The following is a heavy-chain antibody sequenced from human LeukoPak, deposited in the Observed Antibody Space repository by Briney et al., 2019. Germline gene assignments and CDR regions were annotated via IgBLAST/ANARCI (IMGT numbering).Heavy chain of an antibody. CDR2: IYPGDSDT. CDR3: ARQTYYYDSSGTKYYFDY. V-gene: IGHV5-51*01. Sequence: GESLKISCKGSGYSFTSYWIGWVRQMPGKGLEWMGIIYPGDSDTRYSPSFQGQVTISADKSISTAYLQWSSLKASDTAMYYCARQTYYYDSSGTKYYFDYWGQGTLVTVSP. D-gene: IGHD3-22*01. J-gene: IGHJ4*02. CDR1: GYSFTSYW.